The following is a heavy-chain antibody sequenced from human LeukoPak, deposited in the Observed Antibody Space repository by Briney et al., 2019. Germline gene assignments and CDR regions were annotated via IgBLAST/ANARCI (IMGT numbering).Heavy chain of an antibody. V-gene: IGHV1-69*06. CDR1: GGTFSSYA. J-gene: IGHJ5*02. Sequence: SVKVSCKASGGTFSSYAISWVRQAPGQGLEWMGGIIPIFGTANYAQKFQGRVTITADKSTSTAYMELSSLRSEDTAVYYCARTSSSWYRNWFDPWGQGTLVTVSS. D-gene: IGHD6-13*01. CDR2: IIPIFGTA. CDR3: ARTSSSWYRNWFDP.